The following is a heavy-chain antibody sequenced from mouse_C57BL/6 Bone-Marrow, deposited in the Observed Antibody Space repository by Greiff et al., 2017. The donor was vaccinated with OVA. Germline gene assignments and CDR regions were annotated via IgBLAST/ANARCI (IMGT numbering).Heavy chain of an antibody. CDR3: ARGGSSYVNYAMDY. Sequence: EVQLQESGPGLVKPSQSLSLTCSVTGYSITSGYYWNWIRQFPGNKLEWMGYISYDGSNNYNPSLKNRISITRDASKNQFFLKLNSVTTEDTATYYCARGGSSYVNYAMDYWGQGTSVTVSS. D-gene: IGHD1-1*01. CDR1: GYSITSGYY. V-gene: IGHV3-6*01. J-gene: IGHJ4*01. CDR2: ISYDGSN.